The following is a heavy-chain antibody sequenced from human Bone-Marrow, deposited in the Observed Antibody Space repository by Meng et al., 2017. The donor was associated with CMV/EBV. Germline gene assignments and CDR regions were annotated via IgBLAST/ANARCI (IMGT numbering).Heavy chain of an antibody. CDR3: ARDKEGPYDFWSGYSSYGMDV. CDR1: GFTFSSNS. CDR2: ISSSSSYI. V-gene: IGHV3-21*01. Sequence: GESLKISCAASGFTFSSNSMNWVRQAPGKGLEWVSSISSSSSYIYYADSVKGRFTISRDNAKNSLYLQMNSLRAEDTAVYYCARDKEGPYDFWSGYSSYGMDVWGQGTTVTVS. J-gene: IGHJ6*02. D-gene: IGHD3-3*01.